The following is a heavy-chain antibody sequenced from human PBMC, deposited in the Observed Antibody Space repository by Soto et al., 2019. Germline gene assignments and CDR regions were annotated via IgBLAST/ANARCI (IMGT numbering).Heavy chain of an antibody. CDR3: ARGVVSSRWYKVEY. Sequence: AAVKVSCKASGYTFTGYYMHWVRQAPGQGREWMGWINPNSGGTNYAQKFQGWVTMTRDTSISKAYSELSRLRSGDTAAYSCARGVVSSRWYKVEYWGQGTLVTVSS. CDR2: INPNSGGT. D-gene: IGHD6-13*01. V-gene: IGHV1-2*04. CDR1: GYTFTGYY. J-gene: IGHJ4*02.